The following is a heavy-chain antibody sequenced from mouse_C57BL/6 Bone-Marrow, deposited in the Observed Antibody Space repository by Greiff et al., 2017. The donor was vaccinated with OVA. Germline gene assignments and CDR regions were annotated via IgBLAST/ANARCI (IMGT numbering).Heavy chain of an antibody. J-gene: IGHJ1*03. V-gene: IGHV5-6*01. D-gene: IGHD2-3*01. CDR1: GFTFSSYG. CDR3: ARQGDGYSPWYFDV. Sequence: EVQLQESGGDLVKPGGSLKLSCAASGFTFSSYGMSWVRQTPDKRLEWVATISSGGSYTYYPDSVKGRFTISRDNAKNTLYLQMSSLKSEDTAMYYCARQGDGYSPWYFDVWGTGTTVTVSS. CDR2: ISSGGSYT.